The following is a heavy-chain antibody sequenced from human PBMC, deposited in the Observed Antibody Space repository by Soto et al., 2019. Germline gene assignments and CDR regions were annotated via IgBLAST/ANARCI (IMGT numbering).Heavy chain of an antibody. Sequence: QVQLQESGPGLVKASQTLSLICSVSGESISSGGYYWSWIRHHPGKGLEWIGYIYDSERAYYNPSLKSRVTISMDTSKNHFAMKLSSVTAADTAVYYCARASSSSSAADYWGQGTLITFSS. CDR3: ARASSSSSAADY. V-gene: IGHV4-31*03. D-gene: IGHD6-6*01. CDR2: IYDSERA. J-gene: IGHJ4*02. CDR1: GESISSGGYY.